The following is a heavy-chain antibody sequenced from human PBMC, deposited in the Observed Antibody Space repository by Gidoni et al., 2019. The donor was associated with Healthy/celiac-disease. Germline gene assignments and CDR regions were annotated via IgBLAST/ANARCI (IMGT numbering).Heavy chain of an antibody. CDR2: IRSKANSYAT. CDR3: TTYCSGGSCYVGLDY. CDR1: RFTFSGSA. D-gene: IGHD2-15*01. J-gene: IGHJ4*02. V-gene: IGHV3-73*02. Sequence: EVQLVESGGGLVQPGGSPKLSCAASRFTFSGSAMHWVRQASGKGLGWFGRIRSKANSYATAYAASVKGRFTISRDDSKNTAYLQMNSLKTEDTAVYYCTTYCSGGSCYVGLDYWGQGTLVTVSS.